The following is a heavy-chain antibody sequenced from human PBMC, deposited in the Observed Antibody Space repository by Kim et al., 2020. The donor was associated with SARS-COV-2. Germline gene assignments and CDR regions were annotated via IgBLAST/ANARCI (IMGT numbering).Heavy chain of an antibody. D-gene: IGHD5-18*01. CDR1: GFTFSSYA. V-gene: IGHV3-23*01. J-gene: IGHJ6*02. CDR2: ISGSGGST. CDR3: EKDGGYSYGSYYYYGMDV. Sequence: GGSLRLSCAASGFTFSSYAMSWVRQAPGKGLEWVSAISGSGGSTYYADSVKGRFTISRDNSKNTLYLQMNSLRADDTAVYYCEKDGGYSYGSYYYYGMDVWGQGTTVTVSS.